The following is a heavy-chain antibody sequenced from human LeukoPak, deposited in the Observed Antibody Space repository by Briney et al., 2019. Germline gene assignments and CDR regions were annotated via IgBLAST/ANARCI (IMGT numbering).Heavy chain of an antibody. Sequence: SETLSLTCTVSGGSISSYYWSWIRQPPGKGLEWIGYIYYSGSTNYNPSLKSRVTISVGTSKNQFSLKLSSVTAAGTAVYYCASSLGELSLSPLDYWGQGTLVTVSS. CDR1: GGSISSYY. CDR3: ASSLGELSLSPLDY. D-gene: IGHD3-16*02. V-gene: IGHV4-59*01. J-gene: IGHJ4*02. CDR2: IYYSGST.